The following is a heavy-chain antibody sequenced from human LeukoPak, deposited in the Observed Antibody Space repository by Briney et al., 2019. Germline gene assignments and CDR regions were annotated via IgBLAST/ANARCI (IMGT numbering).Heavy chain of an antibody. V-gene: IGHV3-30*18. J-gene: IGHJ6*02. CDR1: GFTFSSYG. Sequence: GGSLRLSCAASGFTFSSYGMHWVRQAPGEGREWVAVITYDGSNKYYADSVKGRFTISRDNSKNTLYLQMNSLRAEDTAVYYCAKEALSYGDPDYYGMDVWGQGTTVTVSS. D-gene: IGHD4-17*01. CDR2: ITYDGSNK. CDR3: AKEALSYGDPDYYGMDV.